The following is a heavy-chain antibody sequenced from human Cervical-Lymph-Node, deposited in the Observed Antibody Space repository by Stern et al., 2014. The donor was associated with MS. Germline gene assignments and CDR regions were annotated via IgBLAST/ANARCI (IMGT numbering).Heavy chain of an antibody. CDR3: GRDTCRGCGCYFRY. D-gene: IGHD2-21*01. CDR2: VSNEGSKQ. V-gene: IGHV3-30-3*01. Sequence: VHLVESGGGVVQPGRSLRLSCAASGFIFSNYAMHWVRQAPGKGLDWVAFVSNEGSKQFYADSVKGRFTISRDNANNTLYLQMNSLRPEDTAVYYCGRDTCRGCGCYFRYWGQGILITVSS. CDR1: GFIFSNYA. J-gene: IGHJ4*02.